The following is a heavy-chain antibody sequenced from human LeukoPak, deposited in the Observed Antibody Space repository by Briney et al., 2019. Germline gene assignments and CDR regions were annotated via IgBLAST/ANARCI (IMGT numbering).Heavy chain of an antibody. J-gene: IGHJ6*02. CDR2: IYYSGST. V-gene: IGHV4-59*12. CDR1: GGSISSYY. CDR3: AGGLVGPKGSSGWYVPYYYYGMDV. Sequence: SETLSLTCTVSGGSISSYYWSWIRQPPGKGLEWIGYIYYSGSTNYNPSLKSRVTISVDTSKNQFSLNLNSVTAADTAVYYCAGGLVGPKGSSGWYVPYYYYGMDVWGRGTTVTVSS. D-gene: IGHD6-19*01.